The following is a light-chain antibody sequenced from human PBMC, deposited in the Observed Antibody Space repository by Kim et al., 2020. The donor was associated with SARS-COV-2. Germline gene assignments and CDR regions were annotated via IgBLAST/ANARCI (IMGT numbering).Light chain of an antibody. CDR2: HAS. CDR1: QSVNRNY. Sequence: SPGEGATLSCRASQSVNRNYLAWYQQKPGRAPRLRVYHASSRATGIPDRFSGSGSGTDFTLTISRLEPEDFAVYYCQQHGNSLWTFGQGTKVDIK. V-gene: IGKV3-20*01. J-gene: IGKJ1*01. CDR3: QQHGNSLWT.